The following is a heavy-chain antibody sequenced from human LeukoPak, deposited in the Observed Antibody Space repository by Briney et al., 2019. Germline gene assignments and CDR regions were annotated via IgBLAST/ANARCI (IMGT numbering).Heavy chain of an antibody. CDR1: GFTVSTNY. Sequence: GGSLRLSCAASGFTVSTNYLSWVRQAPGRGLEWVSVIYAGGTTYYADSVRGRFTISRDNSKNTLYLQMNSLRDEDTAVYYCARDSSGWYDHWGQGTLVTVSS. CDR2: IYAGGTT. J-gene: IGHJ5*02. V-gene: IGHV3-53*01. D-gene: IGHD6-19*01. CDR3: ARDSSGWYDH.